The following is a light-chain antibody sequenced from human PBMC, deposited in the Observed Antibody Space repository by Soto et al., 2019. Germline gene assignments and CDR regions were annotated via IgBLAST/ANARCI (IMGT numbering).Light chain of an antibody. Sequence: QSALTQPASVSGSPGQSITISCTGSSSDIGGYNYVSWYQQYPGKAPKLMIYEVSNRPSGISNRFSASKSGNTASLTISGLQAEDESDYYCSSYTNSDTWVFGGGTNLTVL. CDR2: EVS. V-gene: IGLV2-14*01. J-gene: IGLJ3*02. CDR3: SSYTNSDTWV. CDR1: SSDIGGYNY.